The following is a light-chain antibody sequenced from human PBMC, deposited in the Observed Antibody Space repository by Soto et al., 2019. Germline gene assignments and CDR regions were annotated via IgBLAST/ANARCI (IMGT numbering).Light chain of an antibody. V-gene: IGKV3-11*01. Sequence: EVVLTQSPATLSLSPGERATLSCRASQSVSRYLAWYQQKPGQAPRLLIYDASNRATGILARFSGSGSGTDFTLTISSLEPEDFAVYYCQQRMNWPPLTFGGGTKVEI. CDR3: QQRMNWPPLT. CDR2: DAS. J-gene: IGKJ4*01. CDR1: QSVSRY.